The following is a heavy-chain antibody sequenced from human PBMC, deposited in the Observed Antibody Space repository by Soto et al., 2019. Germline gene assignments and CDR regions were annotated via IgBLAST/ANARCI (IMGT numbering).Heavy chain of an antibody. Sequence: PSETLSLTWAVYGGAFSGYYGSWMRQPPGKGLEWIGEINHSGSTNYHPSLESRVTISVDTSKNQFSLKLSSVTAADTAVYYCVACDYGDYPRYWGQGNLVTVSS. CDR1: GGAFSGYY. D-gene: IGHD4-17*01. CDR3: VACDYGDYPRY. CDR2: INHSGST. V-gene: IGHV4-34*01. J-gene: IGHJ4*02.